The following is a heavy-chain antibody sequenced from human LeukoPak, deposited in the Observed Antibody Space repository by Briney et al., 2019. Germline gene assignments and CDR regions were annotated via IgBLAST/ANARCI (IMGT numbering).Heavy chain of an antibody. V-gene: IGHV5-51*01. CDR2: IYPGDSDT. D-gene: IGHD3-3*01. Sequence: GESLKISCKGSGYSFTSYWIGWVRQMPGKGLECMGIIYPGDSDTRYSPSFQGQVTISADKSISTAYLQWSSLKASDTAMYYCARKATLRFLEWPFDYWGQGTLLTVSS. CDR3: ARKATLRFLEWPFDY. J-gene: IGHJ4*02. CDR1: GYSFTSYW.